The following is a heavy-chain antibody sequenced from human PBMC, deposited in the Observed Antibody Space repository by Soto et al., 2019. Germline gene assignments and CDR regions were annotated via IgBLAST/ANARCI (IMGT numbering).Heavy chain of an antibody. D-gene: IGHD3-16*02. CDR3: ARDGDYRYQDGTTEYFGMDV. Sequence: VQVVQPEAEAKRPGSSVKLSCRVSGVTFSNAAFSWVRQAPGQGLEWMGGIIPIFGGAKYAQKFQARVKITAAELTDVVYMEVNSLRIDDTAVYFCARDGDYRYQDGTTEYFGMDVWGQGTTLTVSS. V-gene: IGHV1-69*01. J-gene: IGHJ6*02. CDR2: IIPIFGGA. CDR1: GVTFSNAA.